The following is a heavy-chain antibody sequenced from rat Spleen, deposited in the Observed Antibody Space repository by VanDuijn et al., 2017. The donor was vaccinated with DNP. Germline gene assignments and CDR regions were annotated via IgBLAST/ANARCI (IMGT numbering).Heavy chain of an antibody. CDR2: ISIGGGGT. D-gene: IGHD1-9*01. CDR3: ATRGTYYGYDY. Sequence: EVQLVESGGGLVQPGRSLTLSCEVSGFTFNNYFMAWVRQAPKKGLEWVATISIGGGGTYYPDSVKGRFTISRDNAKNTQYLQMDSLRSEDTATYYCATRGTYYGYDYWGQGVMVTVSS. J-gene: IGHJ2*01. CDR1: GFTFNNYF. V-gene: IGHV5S13*01.